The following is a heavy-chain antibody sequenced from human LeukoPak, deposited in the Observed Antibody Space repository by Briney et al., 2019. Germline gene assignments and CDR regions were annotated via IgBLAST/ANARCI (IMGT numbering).Heavy chain of an antibody. CDR2: IIPILGIA. CDR1: GGTFSSYA. D-gene: IGHD6-19*01. J-gene: IGHJ4*02. Sequence: SVKVSCKASGGTFSSYAISWVRQAPGQGLEWMGRIIPILGIANYAQKFQGRVTITADKSTSTAYMELSSPRSEDTAVYYCARDPLPGEQWQPDDYWGQGTLVTVSS. CDR3: ARDPLPGEQWQPDDY. V-gene: IGHV1-69*04.